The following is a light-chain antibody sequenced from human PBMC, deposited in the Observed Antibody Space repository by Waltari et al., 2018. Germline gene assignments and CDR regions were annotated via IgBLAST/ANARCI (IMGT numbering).Light chain of an antibody. CDR3: QQYGSSFLT. J-gene: IGKJ4*01. V-gene: IGKV3-20*01. CDR2: GAS. Sequence: EIVLTQSPGTLSLSPGERATLSCRASQGVSSRYLAWYQQKPGQAPRLLIYGASSRATGIPDRFSGSGSGTDFTLTISRLEPEDFAVYYCQQYGSSFLTFGGGTKVEIK. CDR1: QGVSSRY.